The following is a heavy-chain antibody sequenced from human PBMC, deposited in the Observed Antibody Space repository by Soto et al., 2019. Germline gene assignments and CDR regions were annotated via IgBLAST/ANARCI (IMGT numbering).Heavy chain of an antibody. CDR3: ASQLWSHDAFDV. CDR1: GFTLTNYF. Sequence: QVQLVDSGGGLVKPGGSLRLSCTASGFTLTNYFVSWIRQAPGKGLEWIAFINNRGSANYYTDSVKGRFTISRDNAKNSLFLQMDSLRAEDTAVYYCASQLWSHDAFDVWGRGTMVNVSS. CDR2: INNRGSAN. V-gene: IGHV3-11*01. J-gene: IGHJ3*01. D-gene: IGHD1-1*01.